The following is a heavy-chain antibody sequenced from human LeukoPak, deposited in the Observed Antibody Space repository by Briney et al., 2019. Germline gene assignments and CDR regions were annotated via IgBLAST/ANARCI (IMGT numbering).Heavy chain of an antibody. CDR1: GYTFTSYG. J-gene: IGHJ5*02. CDR2: ISAYNGNT. CDR3: ARDPLGGAVADNWFDP. V-gene: IGHV1-18*04. Sequence: ASVKVSCKASGYTFTSYGISWVRQAPGQGLEWMGWISAYNGNTNYAQKLQGRVTMTTDTSTSTAYVELRSLRSDDTAVYYCARDPLGGAVADNWFDPWGQGTLVTVSS. D-gene: IGHD3-16*01.